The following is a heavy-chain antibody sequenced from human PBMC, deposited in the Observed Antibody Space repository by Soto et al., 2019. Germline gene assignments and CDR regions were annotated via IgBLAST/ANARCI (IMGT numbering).Heavy chain of an antibody. J-gene: IGHJ5*02. Sequence: GESPKISCKGSGYSFTSYWIGWVRQMPGKGLEWMGIIYPGDSDTRYSPSFQGQVTISADKSISTAYLQWSSMKASDTAMYYCASRYDFWSGYSGYNWFHPWGQGPPVTVSP. CDR1: GYSFTSYW. D-gene: IGHD3-3*01. V-gene: IGHV5-51*01. CDR2: IYPGDSDT. CDR3: ASRYDFWSGYSGYNWFHP.